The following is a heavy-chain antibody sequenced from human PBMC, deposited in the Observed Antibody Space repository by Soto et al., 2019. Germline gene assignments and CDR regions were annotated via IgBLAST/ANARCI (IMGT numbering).Heavy chain of an antibody. V-gene: IGHV4-31*03. CDR3: ASAVRSWFYFDY. Sequence: SETLSLTCTVSGGSISSRGYYWSWIRQHPGKGLEWIGYIYYNGNTYYNPSLKSRVTISLDTSKNQFSLKLNSVTAADTAVYYCASAVRSWFYFDYWGQGALVTVSS. J-gene: IGHJ4*02. CDR1: GGSISSRGYY. CDR2: IYYNGNT. D-gene: IGHD6-13*01.